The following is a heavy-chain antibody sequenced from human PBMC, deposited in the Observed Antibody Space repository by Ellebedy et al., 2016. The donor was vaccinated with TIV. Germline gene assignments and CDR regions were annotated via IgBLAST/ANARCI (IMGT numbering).Heavy chain of an antibody. CDR3: AKDREYGDYRGDGMDV. CDR2: ISYDGSNK. V-gene: IGHV3-30*18. Sequence: GGSLRLXCAASGFTFSSYGMHWVRQAPGKGLEWVAVISYDGSNKYYADSVKGRFTISRDNSKNTLYLQMNSLRAEDTAVYYCAKDREYGDYRGDGMDVWGQGTTVTVSS. J-gene: IGHJ6*02. CDR1: GFTFSSYG. D-gene: IGHD4-17*01.